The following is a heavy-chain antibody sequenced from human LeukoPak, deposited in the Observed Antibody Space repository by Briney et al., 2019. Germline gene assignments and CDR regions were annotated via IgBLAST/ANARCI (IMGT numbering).Heavy chain of an antibody. CDR1: GGSFSGYY. J-gene: IGHJ4*02. CDR2: INHSGST. Sequence: SEALSLTCAVYGGSFSGYYWSWIRQPPGKGLEWIGEINHSGSTNYNPSLKSRVTISVDTSKNQFSLKLSSVTAADTAVYYCARNLRRHFDYWGQGTLVTVSS. V-gene: IGHV4-34*01. CDR3: ARNLRRHFDY.